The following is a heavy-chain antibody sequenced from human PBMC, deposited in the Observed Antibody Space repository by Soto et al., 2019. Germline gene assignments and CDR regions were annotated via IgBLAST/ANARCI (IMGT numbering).Heavy chain of an antibody. V-gene: IGHV3-64D*06. J-gene: IGHJ4*02. CDR2: VSTSGRST. CDR3: VRQAHGLDGVAFDY. Sequence: GGSLRLSCSASGFIFSESTIYWVRQVPGKGLEAISAVSTSGRSTYYADSVKDRFTISRDNSKNTLFLQMGSLRPEDTAIYYCVRQAHGLDGVAFDYWGQGXQVTVYS. CDR1: GFIFSEST. D-gene: IGHD2-15*01.